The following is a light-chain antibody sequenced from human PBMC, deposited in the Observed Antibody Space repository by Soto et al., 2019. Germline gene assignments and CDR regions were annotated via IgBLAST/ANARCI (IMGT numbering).Light chain of an antibody. V-gene: IGLV4-69*02. J-gene: IGLJ2*01. CDR3: PTWSTGTQV. Sequence: QLVLTQSPSASASLGASVKLTCTLSSGHSTYAIAWHQQQPEQGPHYLMKLNRDGSHTKGGGYPDRSSDSSPAAEGPLPITSVQYEDEAYYCCPTWSTGTQVFGGGTKLTVL. CDR2: LNRDGSH. CDR1: SGHSTYA.